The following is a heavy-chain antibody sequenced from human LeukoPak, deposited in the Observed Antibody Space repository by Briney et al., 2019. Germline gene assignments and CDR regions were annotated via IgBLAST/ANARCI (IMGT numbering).Heavy chain of an antibody. V-gene: IGHV3-23*01. J-gene: IGHJ4*02. CDR3: AKLASITMVRGVTVPLFDS. Sequence: GGSLRLSCAASGFTFSSYGMHWVRQAPGKGLEWVSAISGSGGSTYYADSVKGRFTISRDNSKNTLYLQMNSLRAEDTAVYYCAKLASITMVRGVTVPLFDSWGQGTLVTVSS. D-gene: IGHD3-10*01. CDR1: GFTFSSYG. CDR2: ISGSGGST.